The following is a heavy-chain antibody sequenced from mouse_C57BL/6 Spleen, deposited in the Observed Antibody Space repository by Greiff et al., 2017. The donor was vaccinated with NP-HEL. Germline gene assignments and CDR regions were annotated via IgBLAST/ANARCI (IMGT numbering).Heavy chain of an antibody. V-gene: IGHV1-26*01. CDR3: AYYDGIWFAY. CDR1: GYTFTDYY. CDR2: INPNNGGT. D-gene: IGHD1-1*01. Sequence: VQLQQSGPELVKPGASVKISCKASGYTFTDYYMNWVKQSHGKSLEWIGDINPNNGGTSYNQKFKGKATLTADKSSSTAYMELRSLTSEDPAIFYCAYYDGIWFAYWGQGTLVTVSA. J-gene: IGHJ3*01.